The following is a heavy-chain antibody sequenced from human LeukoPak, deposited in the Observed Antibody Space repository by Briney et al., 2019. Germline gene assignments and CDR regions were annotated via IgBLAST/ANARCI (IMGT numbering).Heavy chain of an antibody. CDR2: ISGDGGST. V-gene: IGHV3-43*02. CDR3: ARESESSGWYDY. D-gene: IGHD6-19*01. Sequence: QAGGSLRLSCAASGFTFSTYAIHWVRHAPGKGLEWVSLISGDGGSTFYADSVKGRFTISRDNSKNSLYLQMNSLRSDDTALYYCARESESSGWYDYWGQGTLVTVSS. CDR1: GFTFSTYA. J-gene: IGHJ4*02.